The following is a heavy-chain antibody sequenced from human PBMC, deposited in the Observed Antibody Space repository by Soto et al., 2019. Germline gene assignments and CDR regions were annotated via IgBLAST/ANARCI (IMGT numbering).Heavy chain of an antibody. CDR1: GFTFSSYG. V-gene: IGHV3-30*03. J-gene: IGHJ2*01. CDR2: ISFDVNNK. CDR3: ARSKIDPFWYFDF. Sequence: QVPLVESGGGVVQPGRSLRLSCAASGFTFSSYGMHWVRQAPGKGLEWVAVISFDVNNKYYPDSVRGRFTISRDNSKNTLYLQMNSLRPEDTAVYYCARSKIDPFWYFDFWGRGTRVTVSS.